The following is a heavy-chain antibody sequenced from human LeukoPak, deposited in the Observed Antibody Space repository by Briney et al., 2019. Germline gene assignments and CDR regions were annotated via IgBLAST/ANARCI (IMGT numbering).Heavy chain of an antibody. D-gene: IGHD2-2*01. CDR2: INPNSGGT. V-gene: IGHV1-2*02. CDR1: GYTFTGYY. J-gene: IGHJ6*02. Sequence: ASVKVSCKASGYTFTGYYMHWVRQAPGQGLEWMGWINPNSGGTNYAQKFQGRVTMTRNTSISTAYMELSSLRSEDTAVYYCARASVVLDVWGQGTTVTVSS. CDR3: ARASVVLDV.